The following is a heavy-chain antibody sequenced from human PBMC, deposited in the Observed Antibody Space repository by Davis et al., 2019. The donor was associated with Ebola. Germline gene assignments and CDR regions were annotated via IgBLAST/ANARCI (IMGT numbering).Heavy chain of an antibody. CDR3: ASGYFYADGLDV. Sequence: GGSLRLSCAASEFTFSKYGMNWFRQAPGKGLEWVASIGSNSRGTYYADSLKGRFTISRDNAKSSLYLQMNSLRVEDTAVYYCASGYFYADGLDVWGQGATVVVTS. J-gene: IGHJ6*02. D-gene: IGHD3-22*01. CDR1: EFTFSKYG. V-gene: IGHV3-21*04. CDR2: IGSNSRGT.